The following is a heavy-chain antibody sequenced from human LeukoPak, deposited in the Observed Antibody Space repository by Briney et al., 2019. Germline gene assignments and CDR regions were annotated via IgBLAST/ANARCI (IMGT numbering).Heavy chain of an antibody. V-gene: IGHV4-59*01. CDR3: ARLIVVVPAANDAFDI. CDR1: GGSISDYY. CDR2: IYYSGSN. J-gene: IGHJ3*02. D-gene: IGHD2-2*01. Sequence: SETLSLTCTVSGGSISDYYWSWIRQPPGKGLEWIGYIYYSGSNNYNPSLKSRVTISVDTSKNQSSLRLSSVTAADTAVYYCARLIVVVPAANDAFDIWGQGTMVTVSS.